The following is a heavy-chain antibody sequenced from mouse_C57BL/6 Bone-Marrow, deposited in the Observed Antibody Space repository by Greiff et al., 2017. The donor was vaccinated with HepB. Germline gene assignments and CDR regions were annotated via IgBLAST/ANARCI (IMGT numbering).Heavy chain of an antibody. CDR3: ARRGYGSSYPAFDV. J-gene: IGHJ1*03. V-gene: IGHV5-6*01. CDR2: ISSGGSYT. CDR1: GFTFSSYG. Sequence: VQLKESGGDLVKPGGSLKLSCAASGFTFSSYGMSWVRQTPDKRLEWVATISSGGSYTYYPDSVKGRFTISRDNAKNTLYLQMSSLKSEDTAMYYCARRGYGSSYPAFDVWGTGTTVTVSS. D-gene: IGHD1-1*01.